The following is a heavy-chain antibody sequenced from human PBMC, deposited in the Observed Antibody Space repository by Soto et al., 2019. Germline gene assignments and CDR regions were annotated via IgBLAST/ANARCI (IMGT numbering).Heavy chain of an antibody. D-gene: IGHD6-13*01. CDR3: ARVLAAAGFDP. Sequence: VASVKVSCKASGGTFSSYAISWVRQAPGQGLEWMGGIIPIFGTANYAQKFQGRVTITADESTSTAYMELSSLRSEDTAVYYCARVLAAAGFDPWGQGTLVTVSS. J-gene: IGHJ5*02. CDR2: IIPIFGTA. CDR1: GGTFSSYA. V-gene: IGHV1-69*13.